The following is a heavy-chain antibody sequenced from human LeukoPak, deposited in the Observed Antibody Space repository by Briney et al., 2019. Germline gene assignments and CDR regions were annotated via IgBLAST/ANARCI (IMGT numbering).Heavy chain of an antibody. CDR3: ARLVYDSRGYYFDY. J-gene: IGHJ4*02. CDR2: IRYSGSA. CDR1: GDSISNYY. V-gene: IGHV4-59*08. Sequence: SETLSLTCTVSGDSISNYYWSWIRQPPGKGLEWIGYIRYSGSANYNPSLRSRVTTSIDTSKNQFFLKLSSVTAADTAMYHCARLVYDSRGYYFDYWGQGTLVIVSS. D-gene: IGHD3-22*01.